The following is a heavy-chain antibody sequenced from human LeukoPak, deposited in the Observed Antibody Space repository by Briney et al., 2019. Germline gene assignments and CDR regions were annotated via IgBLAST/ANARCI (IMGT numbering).Heavy chain of an antibody. CDR3: ARVPQLRQLVPEPFDY. J-gene: IGHJ4*02. CDR1: GYTFTSYG. D-gene: IGHD6-13*01. V-gene: IGHV1-18*01. Sequence: GASVKVSCKASGYTFTSYGISWVRQAPGQGLEWMGWISAYNGNTNYAQKLQGRVTMTTDTSTSTAYMELRSLRSDDTAVYYCARVPQLRQLVPEPFDYWGQGTLVTVSS. CDR2: ISAYNGNT.